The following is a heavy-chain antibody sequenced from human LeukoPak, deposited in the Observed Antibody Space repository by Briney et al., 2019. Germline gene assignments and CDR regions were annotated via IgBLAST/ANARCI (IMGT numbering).Heavy chain of an antibody. D-gene: IGHD3-10*01. J-gene: IGHJ4*02. CDR1: GVSISSSNSY. Sequence: PSETLSLTCTVSGVSISSSNSYWGWIRQPPGKGLEWIGTIHRGGSTSYNPSLKSRVTISVDTSKNQFSLKLSSVTAADTAVYYCARGGRSGDIDYWGQGTLVTVSS. CDR3: ARGGRSGDIDY. V-gene: IGHV4-39*07. CDR2: IHRGGST.